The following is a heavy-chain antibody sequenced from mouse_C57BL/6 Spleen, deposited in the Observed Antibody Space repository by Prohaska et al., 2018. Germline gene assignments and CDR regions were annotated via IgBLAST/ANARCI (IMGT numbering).Heavy chain of an antibody. CDR3: ARPTVGAMDY. V-gene: IGHV9-3*01. Sequence: QIQLVQSGPELKKPGETVKISCKASGYTFTTYGMSWVKQAPGKGLKWMGWINTYSGVPTYADDFKGRVAFSLETSASTAYLQINNLKNEDTATYFCARPTVGAMDYWGQGTSVTVSS. D-gene: IGHD1-1*01. J-gene: IGHJ4*01. CDR1: GYTFTTYG. CDR2: INTYSGVP.